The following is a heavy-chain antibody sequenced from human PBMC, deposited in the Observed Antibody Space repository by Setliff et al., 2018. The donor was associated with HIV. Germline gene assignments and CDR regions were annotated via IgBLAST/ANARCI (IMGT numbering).Heavy chain of an antibody. CDR3: ARGEHFWSGYYPGPSYDY. CDR2: INSDGSST. D-gene: IGHD3-3*02. J-gene: IGHJ4*02. V-gene: IGHV3-74*01. CDR1: GFTFSSYW. Sequence: PWGSLRLSCAASGFTFSSYWMHWVRQAPGKGLVWVSRINSDGSSTSYADSVKGRFTISRDNAKNTLYLQMNSLRAEDTAVYYCARGEHFWSGYYPGPSYDYWGQGTLVTVSS.